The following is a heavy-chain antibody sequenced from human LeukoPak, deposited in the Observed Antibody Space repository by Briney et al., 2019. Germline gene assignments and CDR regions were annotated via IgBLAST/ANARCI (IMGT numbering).Heavy chain of an antibody. Sequence: GGSLRLSCAASGFTFSSYAMSWVRQAPGKGLDWVSAISGSGGSTYYADSVKGRFTISRDNSKNTLYLQMNSLRAEDTAVYYCAKSPRNILWFGELYYWGQGTLVTVSS. CDR1: GFTFSSYA. CDR2: ISGSGGST. J-gene: IGHJ4*02. V-gene: IGHV3-23*01. CDR3: AKSPRNILWFGELYY. D-gene: IGHD3-10*01.